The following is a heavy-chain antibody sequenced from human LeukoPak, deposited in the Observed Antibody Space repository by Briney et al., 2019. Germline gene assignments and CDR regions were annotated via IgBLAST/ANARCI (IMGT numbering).Heavy chain of an antibody. V-gene: IGHV1-2*02. Sequence: ASVTRSCKTSGYTFTGYFIHWVRQAPGQGLEWMGWINPNSGGTRNLQKFQGRVAMTRDTSISTAYMDLSRLRSGDTAVYYCARGRAGDYFDYWGQGTLVPVTS. CDR3: ARGRAGDYFDY. CDR1: GYTFTGYF. J-gene: IGHJ4*02. CDR2: INPNSGGT.